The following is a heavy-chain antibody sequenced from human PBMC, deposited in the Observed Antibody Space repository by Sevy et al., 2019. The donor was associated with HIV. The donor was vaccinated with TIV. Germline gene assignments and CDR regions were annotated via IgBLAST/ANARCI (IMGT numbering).Heavy chain of an antibody. J-gene: IGHJ3*02. Sequence: GGSLRLSCAASGFTFDDYAMHWVRQAPGKGLEWVSGISWSSGNIDYADSVKGRFTISRDNAMNSLYLQMNSLRAEDTALYYCAKDTGEEVAAPGDAFDIWGQGTMVTVSS. D-gene: IGHD2-15*01. CDR3: AKDTGEEVAAPGDAFDI. CDR2: ISWSSGNI. CDR1: GFTFDDYA. V-gene: IGHV3-9*01.